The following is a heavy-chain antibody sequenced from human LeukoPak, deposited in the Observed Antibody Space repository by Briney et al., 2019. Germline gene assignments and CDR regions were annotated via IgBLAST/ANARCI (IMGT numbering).Heavy chain of an antibody. J-gene: IGHJ4*02. Sequence: GASVKVSCKASGYTFTSYGISWVRQAPGQGLEWMGWISAYNGNTNYAQKLQGRVTMTTDTSTSTAYMELRSLRSDDTAVYYCARDSSPYIAAACTQVAQVDYWGQGTLVTVSS. D-gene: IGHD6-13*01. CDR2: ISAYNGNT. V-gene: IGHV1-18*01. CDR1: GYTFTSYG. CDR3: ARDSSPYIAAACTQVAQVDY.